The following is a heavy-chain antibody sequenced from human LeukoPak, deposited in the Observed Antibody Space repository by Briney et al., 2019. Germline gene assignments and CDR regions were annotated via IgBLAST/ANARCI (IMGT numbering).Heavy chain of an antibody. V-gene: IGHV3-23*01. J-gene: IGHJ4*02. D-gene: IGHD6-13*01. CDR3: ARALGSSWLNGY. Sequence: GGSLRLSCAASGFTFSSYAMSWVRQAPGKGLEWVPAISGSGGSTYYADSVKGRFTISRDNSKNTLYLQMNSLRAEDTAVYYCARALGSSWLNGYWGQGTLVTVSS. CDR1: GFTFSSYA. CDR2: ISGSGGST.